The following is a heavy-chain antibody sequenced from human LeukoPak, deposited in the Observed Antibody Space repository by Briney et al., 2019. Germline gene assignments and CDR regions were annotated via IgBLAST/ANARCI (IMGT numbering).Heavy chain of an antibody. CDR2: ISSSGSTI. CDR1: GFTFSDYY. Sequence: GGSLRLSCAASGFTFSDYYMSWIRQAPGKGLEWVSYISSSGSTIYYADSVKGRFTISRDNAKNSLYLQKNSLRAEDTAVYYCARLELSSPYYYYYMDVWGKGTTVTISS. CDR3: ARLELSSPYYYYYMDV. J-gene: IGHJ6*03. V-gene: IGHV3-11*01. D-gene: IGHD1-26*01.